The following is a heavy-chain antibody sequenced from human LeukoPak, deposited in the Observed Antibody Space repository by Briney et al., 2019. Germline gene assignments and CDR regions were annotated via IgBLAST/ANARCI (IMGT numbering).Heavy chain of an antibody. Sequence: ASVKVSCKASGYTFTSYEINWVRQATGQGLEWMGWMNPNSGNTGYAQKFQGRVTMTRNTSISTAYMELSSLRSEDTAVYYCAREGTYGDYAYFDYWGQGTLVTVSS. CDR2: MNPNSGNT. V-gene: IGHV1-8*01. CDR3: AREGTYGDYAYFDY. CDR1: GYTFTSYE. J-gene: IGHJ4*02. D-gene: IGHD4-17*01.